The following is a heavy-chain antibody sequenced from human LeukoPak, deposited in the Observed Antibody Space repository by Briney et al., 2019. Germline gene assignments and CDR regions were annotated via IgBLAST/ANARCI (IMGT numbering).Heavy chain of an antibody. CDR2: ISSGSTYT. CDR3: ARGDYGGDYFDY. J-gene: IGHJ4*02. V-gene: IGHV3-11*05. CDR1: GFTVSNNY. Sequence: GGSLRLSCAASGFTVSNNYMSWVRQAPGKRLEWVSYISSGSTYTNYADSVEGRFTISRDNAKNSLYLQMNSLRAEDTAVYYCARGDYGGDYFDYWGQGTLVTVSS. D-gene: IGHD4-23*01.